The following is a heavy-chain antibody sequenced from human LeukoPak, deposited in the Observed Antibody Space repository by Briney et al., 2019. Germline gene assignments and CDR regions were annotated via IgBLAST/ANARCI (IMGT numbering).Heavy chain of an antibody. Sequence: ASVKVSCKASGYTFTSYDINWVRQATGQGLEWMGWMNPNSGNTGYAQKFQGRVTMTRNTSITTAYMELSSLRSEDTAVYYCASLPGYYYDSSGPHWGQGTLVTVSS. CDR3: ASLPGYYYDSSGPH. D-gene: IGHD3-22*01. CDR1: GYTFTSYD. J-gene: IGHJ4*02. CDR2: MNPNSGNT. V-gene: IGHV1-8*01.